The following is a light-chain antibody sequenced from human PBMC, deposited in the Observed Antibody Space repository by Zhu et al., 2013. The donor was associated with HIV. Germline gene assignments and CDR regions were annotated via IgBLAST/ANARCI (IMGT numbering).Light chain of an antibody. V-gene: IGKV1-5*01. CDR3: QQYNSYSPIT. CDR1: QNIPSW. Sequence: DIQVTQSPSSVAAVVGDRVTITCRASQNIPSWLAWFQQKPGSAPQLLIRDVSTLQSGVPSRFSGNGSGTEFTLTISNLQPDDFATYFCQQYNSYSPITFGQGTRVDIK. J-gene: IGKJ5*01. CDR2: DVS.